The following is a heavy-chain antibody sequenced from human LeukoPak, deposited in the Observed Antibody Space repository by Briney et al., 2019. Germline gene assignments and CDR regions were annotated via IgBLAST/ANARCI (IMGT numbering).Heavy chain of an antibody. CDR3: ASLGASGGSCYSSCYYYYYMDV. J-gene: IGHJ6*03. V-gene: IGHV3-48*03. Sequence: GGSLRLSCAASGFTFSSYEMNWVRQAPGKGLEWVSYISSSGSTIYYADSVKGRFTISRDNAKNSLYLQMNSLRAEDTAVYYCASLGASGGSCYSSCYYYYYMDVWGKGTTVTVSS. D-gene: IGHD2-15*01. CDR1: GFTFSSYE. CDR2: ISSSGSTI.